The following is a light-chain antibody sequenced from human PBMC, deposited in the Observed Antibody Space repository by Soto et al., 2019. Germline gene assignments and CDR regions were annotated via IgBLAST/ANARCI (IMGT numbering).Light chain of an antibody. CDR3: QQYNNWPPT. V-gene: IGKV3-15*01. Sequence: EIVMTQSPVTLSVSPGERATLSCRASQNINNTLAWYQQKPGQAPRLLIYGASTRATGISARFSGGGSGTEFTLTISSLQSEDFAVYYCQQYNNWPPTFGGGTKVDIK. J-gene: IGKJ4*01. CDR2: GAS. CDR1: QNINNT.